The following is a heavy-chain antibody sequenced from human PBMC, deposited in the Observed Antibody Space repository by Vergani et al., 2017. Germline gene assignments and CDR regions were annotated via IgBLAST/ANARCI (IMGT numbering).Heavy chain of an antibody. V-gene: IGHV3-30*04. CDR2: ISYDGSNK. CDR1: GFTFSSYA. D-gene: IGHD2-15*01. CDR3: ARGKLYCSGGRCYSGGACDI. Sequence: QVQLVESGGGVVQPGRSLRLSCAASGFTFSSYAMHWVRQAPGKGLEWVAVISYDGSNKYYADSVKGRFTISRDNSKNTLYLQMNSLRAEDTAVYYCARGKLYCSGGRCYSGGACDIWGQGTMVTVSS. J-gene: IGHJ3*02.